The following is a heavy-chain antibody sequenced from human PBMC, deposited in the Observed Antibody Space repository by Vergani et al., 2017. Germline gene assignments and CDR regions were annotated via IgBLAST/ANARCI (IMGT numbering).Heavy chain of an antibody. J-gene: IGHJ3*02. D-gene: IGHD5-12*01. CDR1: GGSFSGYY. CDR2: INHSGST. V-gene: IGHV4-34*01. Sequence: QVQLQQWGAGLLKPSETLSLTCAVYGGSFSGYYWSWIRQPPGKGLEWIGEINHSGSTNYNPSLKSRVTISVDTSKNQFSLKLSSVTAADTAVYYCARSHSGYDFAFDIWGQGTMVTVSS. CDR3: ARSHSGYDFAFDI.